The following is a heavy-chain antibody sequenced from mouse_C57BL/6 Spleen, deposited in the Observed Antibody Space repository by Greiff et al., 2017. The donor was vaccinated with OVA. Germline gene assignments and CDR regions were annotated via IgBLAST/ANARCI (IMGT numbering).Heavy chain of an antibody. CDR3: ARSSSSYGEYDAMDY. CDR1: GYTFTSYW. J-gene: IGHJ4*01. Sequence: QVQLQQPGAELVMPGASVKLSCKASGYTFTSYWMHWVKQRPGQGLEWLGEIDTSDSYTNYHQKIKGKSTVTVDKSSSTAYMQLSSLTTDDSAVYYCARSSSSYGEYDAMDYWGQGTSVTVSS. D-gene: IGHD1-1*01. CDR2: IDTSDSYT. V-gene: IGHV1-69*01.